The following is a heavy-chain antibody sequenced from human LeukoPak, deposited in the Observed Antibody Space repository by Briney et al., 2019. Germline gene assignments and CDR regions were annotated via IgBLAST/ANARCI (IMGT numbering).Heavy chain of an antibody. CDR2: IYSRETT. CDR3: ARHPPIDSSSLNQ. CDR1: LGSLTVTTRY. D-gene: IGHD6-13*01. V-gene: IGHV4-39*01. Sequence: SGTLSHTPTVSLGSLTVTTRYSGCARHPPGEGLESLGCIYSRETTYNKTPRKTRVTLPLDTPKNPFSLLRTSVTAADRPVFSCARHPPIDSSSLNQWGPGTLVTVSS. J-gene: IGHJ1*01.